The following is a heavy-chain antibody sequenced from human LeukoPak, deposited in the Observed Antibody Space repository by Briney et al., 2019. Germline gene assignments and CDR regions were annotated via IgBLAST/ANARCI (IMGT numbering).Heavy chain of an antibody. D-gene: IGHD3-16*01. CDR3: ARLATFGAFDY. J-gene: IGHJ4*02. Sequence: KPSETLSLTCTVSGGSISSYYWSWIRQPPGKGLEWIGYIYTSGSTNYNPSLKSRVTISVDTSKNQFSLKLSSVTAADTAVYYCARLATFGAFDYWGQETLVTVSS. CDR1: GGSISSYY. CDR2: IYTSGST. V-gene: IGHV4-4*09.